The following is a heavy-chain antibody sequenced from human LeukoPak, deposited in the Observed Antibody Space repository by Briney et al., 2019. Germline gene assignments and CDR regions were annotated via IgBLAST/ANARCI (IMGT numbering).Heavy chain of an antibody. CDR1: GFTFNGYA. CDR2: ISSSSSYI. V-gene: IGHV3-21*01. D-gene: IGHD2-15*01. CDR3: AVAAPDY. Sequence: GGSLRLSCAASGFTFNGYAMSWVRQAPGKGLEWVSSISSSSSYIYYADSVKDRFTISRDNAKNSLYLQMNSLRAEDTAVYYCAVAAPDYWGQGTLVTVSS. J-gene: IGHJ4*02.